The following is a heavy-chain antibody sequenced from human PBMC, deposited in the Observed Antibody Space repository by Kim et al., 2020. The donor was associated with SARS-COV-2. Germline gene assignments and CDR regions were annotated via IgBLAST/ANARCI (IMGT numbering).Heavy chain of an antibody. V-gene: IGHV4-39*01. Sequence: SETLSLTCTVSGGSISSSSYYWGWIRQPPGKGLEWIGSIYYSGSTYYNPSLKSRVTISVDTSKNQFSLKLSSVTAADTAVYYCARLHIPFGELLFDYWGQGTLVTVSS. J-gene: IGHJ4*02. CDR1: GGSISSSSYY. CDR2: IYYSGST. D-gene: IGHD3-10*01. CDR3: ARLHIPFGELLFDY.